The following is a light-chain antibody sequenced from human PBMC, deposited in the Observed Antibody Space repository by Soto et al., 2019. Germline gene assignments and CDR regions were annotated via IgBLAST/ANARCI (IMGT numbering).Light chain of an antibody. J-gene: IGKJ5*01. Sequence: IVMTQSPLSLPVTPGEPASISCRSSQSLLHSNGYNYLDWYLQKPGQSPQLLIYLGSNRASGVPDRFSGRGSGTDFTLKISRVEAEDVGVYYCMQALQTPSITFGQGTRLEIK. CDR3: MQALQTPSIT. V-gene: IGKV2-28*01. CDR1: QSLLHSNGYNY. CDR2: LGS.